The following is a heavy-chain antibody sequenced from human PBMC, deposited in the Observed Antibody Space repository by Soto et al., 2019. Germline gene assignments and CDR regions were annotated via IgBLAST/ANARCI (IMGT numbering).Heavy chain of an antibody. J-gene: IGHJ4*02. V-gene: IGHV2-5*05. Sequence: QITLKESGPTLVKPTQTLTLTCAFSGFSLSTSGVVVGWIRKPPGKALEWLALIYWDDDKRYGPSLKSRLTITKDASENQVVLTMTNMDPVDTATYYCARGLGPFDYWGQGILVTVSS. CDR1: GFSLSTSGVV. CDR3: ARGLGPFDY. CDR2: IYWDDDK. D-gene: IGHD3-16*01.